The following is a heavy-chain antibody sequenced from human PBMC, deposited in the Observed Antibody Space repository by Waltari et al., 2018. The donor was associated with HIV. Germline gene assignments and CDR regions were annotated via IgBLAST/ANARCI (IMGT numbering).Heavy chain of an antibody. D-gene: IGHD4-17*01. J-gene: IGHJ4*02. V-gene: IGHV3-15*01. CDR3: TRETTTVVTPGFDY. CDR1: GFPFRTAW. CDR2: IKSKTDGGTT. Sequence: EVQLLESGGGLVKPGGSIRLSCAASGFPFRTAWTSWVRQAPGKGLEWVGRIKSKTDGGTTDYAAPVKGRFTISRDDSKNTLYLQMNSLKTEDTAVYYCTRETTTVVTPGFDYWGQGTLVTVSS.